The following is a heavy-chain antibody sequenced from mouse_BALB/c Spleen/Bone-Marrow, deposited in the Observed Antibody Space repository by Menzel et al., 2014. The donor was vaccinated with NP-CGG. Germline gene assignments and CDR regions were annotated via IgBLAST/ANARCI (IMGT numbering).Heavy chain of an antibody. J-gene: IGHJ2*01. D-gene: IGHD1-1*01. V-gene: IGHV1-4*02. CDR3: AREDITTVYFDY. CDR1: GYTFTGYT. CDR2: IVPRSGYT. Sequence: QVQLQQSASELARPGASVRLSCRASGYTFTGYTMQWVKQRPGQGLEWIGYIVPRSGYTDYNQKFKDKTTLTADKSSNTAYMQLSRLTSEDSAVYYCAREDITTVYFDYWGQGTTLTVSS.